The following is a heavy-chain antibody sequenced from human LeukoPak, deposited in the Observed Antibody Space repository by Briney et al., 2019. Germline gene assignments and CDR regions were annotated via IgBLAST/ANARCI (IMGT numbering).Heavy chain of an antibody. Sequence: GGSLRLSCAASGFTFSSYSMNWVRQAPGKGLEWVSSISSSSSYIYYADSVKGRFTISRDNAKNSLYLQMNSLRAEDTAVYYCARGTHSGWYGSGWGQGTLVTASS. CDR2: ISSSSSYI. CDR1: GFTFSSYS. J-gene: IGHJ4*02. D-gene: IGHD6-19*01. CDR3: ARGTHSGWYGSG. V-gene: IGHV3-21*01.